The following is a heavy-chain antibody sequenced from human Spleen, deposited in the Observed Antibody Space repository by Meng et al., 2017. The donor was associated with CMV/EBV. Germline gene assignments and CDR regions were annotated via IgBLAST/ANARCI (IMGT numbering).Heavy chain of an antibody. CDR3: ATGGASSGYFVY. D-gene: IGHD3-22*01. J-gene: IGHJ4*02. Sequence: ASVKVSCKASGYTFTGYYMHWVRQAPGQGLEWMGWINPNSGDTNSEQRFQGRVTMTRDTSISTAYMELSRLTLDDTAVYYCATGGASSGYFVYWGQGTLVTVSS. CDR1: GYTFTGYY. V-gene: IGHV1-2*02. CDR2: INPNSGDT.